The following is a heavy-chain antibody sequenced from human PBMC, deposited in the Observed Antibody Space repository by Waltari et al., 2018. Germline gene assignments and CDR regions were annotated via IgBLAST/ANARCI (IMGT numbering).Heavy chain of an antibody. CDR2: IYPVDSDP. V-gene: IGHV5-51*01. CDR3: ARGYIVVVPAAIGGFDY. Sequence: EVQLVQSGAEVKKPGESLKISCKGSGYSFTSYWIGWVRQMPGKGLEWMGIIYPVDSDPRYRPSVQGQVTISADKSISTAYLQWSSLKASDTAMYYCARGYIVVVPAAIGGFDYWGQGTLVTVSS. D-gene: IGHD2-2*01. J-gene: IGHJ4*02. CDR1: GYSFTSYW.